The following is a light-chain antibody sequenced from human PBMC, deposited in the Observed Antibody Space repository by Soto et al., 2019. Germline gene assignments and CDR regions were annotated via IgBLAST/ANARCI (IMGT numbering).Light chain of an antibody. J-gene: IGLJ1*01. Sequence: QSVLTQPRSVSGSPGQSVTISCTETSSDVGRYEYVSWYQQHPGKAPKLIIYDVTERPAGVPDRFSGSKSGNTASLTISGLQAEDEADYSCCSFAGSYTYVFGGGTKLTVL. CDR3: CSFAGSYTYV. CDR1: SSDVGRYEY. CDR2: DVT. V-gene: IGLV2-11*01.